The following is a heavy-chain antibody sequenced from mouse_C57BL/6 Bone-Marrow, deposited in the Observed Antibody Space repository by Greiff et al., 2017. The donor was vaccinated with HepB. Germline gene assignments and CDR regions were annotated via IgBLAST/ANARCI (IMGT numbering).Heavy chain of an antibody. D-gene: IGHD2-1*01. CDR2: INPGSGGT. Sequence: QVQLQQSGAELVRPGTSVKVSCKASGYAFTNYLIEWVKQRPGQGLEWIGVINPGSGGTNYNEKFKGKATLTADKSSSTAYMQLSSLTSEDSAVYFCAREGFGNPKGFAYWGQGTLVTVSA. J-gene: IGHJ3*01. CDR1: GYAFTNYL. V-gene: IGHV1-54*01. CDR3: AREGFGNPKGFAY.